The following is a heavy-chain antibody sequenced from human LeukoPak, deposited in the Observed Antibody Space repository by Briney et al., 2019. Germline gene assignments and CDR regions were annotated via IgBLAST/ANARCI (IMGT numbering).Heavy chain of an antibody. CDR1: GGSISSSSYY. CDR2: IYYSGST. J-gene: IGHJ5*02. Sequence: SETLSLTCTVSGGSISSSSYYWGWIRQPPGKGLEWIGSIYYSGSTYYNPSLKSRVTISVDTSKNQFSLKLSSVTAADTAVYYCARDRSWVNWFDPWGQGTLVTVSS. CDR3: ARDRSWVNWFDP. V-gene: IGHV4-39*07. D-gene: IGHD6-13*01.